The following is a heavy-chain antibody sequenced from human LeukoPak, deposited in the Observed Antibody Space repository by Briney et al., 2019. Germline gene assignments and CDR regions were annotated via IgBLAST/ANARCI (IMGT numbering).Heavy chain of an antibody. V-gene: IGHV3-7*01. J-gene: IGHJ4*02. CDR1: GFTFSSYW. D-gene: IGHD1-1*01. Sequence: GGSLRLSCTTSGFTFSSYWMNWVRQAPGKGLEWVANIKHDGSETYHVDSVKGRFTISRDNAQNSLYLQMDSLRVEDTAVYYCARCTTGRTFGSLREIKRSREIDYWGQGTLVTVSS. CDR2: IKHDGSET. CDR3: ARCTTGRTFGSLREIKRSREIDY.